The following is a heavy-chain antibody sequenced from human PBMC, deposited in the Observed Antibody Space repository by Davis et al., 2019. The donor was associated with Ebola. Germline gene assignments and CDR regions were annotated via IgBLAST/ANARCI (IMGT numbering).Heavy chain of an antibody. CDR3: ARGRQYSYGPPRY. J-gene: IGHJ4*02. CDR2: INHSGST. Sequence: GSLRLSCAVYGGSFSGYYWSWIRQPPGKGLEWIGEINHSGSTNYNPSLKSRVTISVDTSKNQFSLKLSSVTAADTAVYYCARGRQYSYGPPRYWGQGTLVTVSS. V-gene: IGHV4-34*01. CDR1: GGSFSGYY. D-gene: IGHD5-18*01.